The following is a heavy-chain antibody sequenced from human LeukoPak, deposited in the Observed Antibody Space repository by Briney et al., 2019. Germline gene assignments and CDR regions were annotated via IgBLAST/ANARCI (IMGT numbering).Heavy chain of an antibody. CDR1: GGSFSGYY. Sequence: SETLSLTCAVYGGSFSGYYWSWIRQPPGKGLEWIGEINHSGSTNYNPSLKSRVTISVDTSKNQFSLKLSSVTAADTAVYYCARRRQTYYYGSGSYCLGYWGQGTLVTVSS. J-gene: IGHJ4*02. CDR3: ARRRQTYYYGSGSYCLGY. CDR2: INHSGST. V-gene: IGHV4-34*01. D-gene: IGHD3-10*01.